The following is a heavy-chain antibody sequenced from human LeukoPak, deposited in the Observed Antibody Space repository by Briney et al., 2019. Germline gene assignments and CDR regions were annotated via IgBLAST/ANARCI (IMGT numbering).Heavy chain of an antibody. CDR3: ARGVTFAGVIVPSDY. Sequence: GASVKVSCKASGYTFTGYYLHWVRQAPGQGPEWMGWINPNSGATKYVQKFQGRVTMTRDTSISTAYMELSSLRSDDTAFYYCARGVTFAGVIVPSDYWGQGTLVTVSS. V-gene: IGHV1-2*02. CDR1: GYTFTGYY. J-gene: IGHJ4*02. CDR2: INPNSGAT. D-gene: IGHD3-16*02.